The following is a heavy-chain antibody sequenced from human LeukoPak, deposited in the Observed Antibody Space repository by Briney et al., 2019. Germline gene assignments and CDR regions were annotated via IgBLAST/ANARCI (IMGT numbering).Heavy chain of an antibody. CDR3: VSEELFYDFWSGSHGAFDV. D-gene: IGHD3-3*01. Sequence: KCSETLSLTCTVSGYSISSGRYWAWIRQPPGKGLEWIGSITHSGYTNYNPSLKSRLSISVDMSKNLFSLKLTSVTAADTALYYCVSEELFYDFWSGSHGAFDVWGQGTMVSVSS. CDR2: ITHSGYT. CDR1: GYSISSGRY. J-gene: IGHJ3*01. V-gene: IGHV4-38-2*02.